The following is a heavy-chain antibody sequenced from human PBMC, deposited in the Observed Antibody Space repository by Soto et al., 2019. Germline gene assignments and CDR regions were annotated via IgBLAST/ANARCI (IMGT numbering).Heavy chain of an antibody. J-gene: IGHJ3*02. V-gene: IGHV4-38-2*01. Sequence: QVQLQESGPGLVKPSETLSLACAASGYSITTGYSWGWIRQPPGKGLEWIGNIFHSGSTYYNPSLKSRLTVSADTSKNQFSLKLRSVTAADTAIYYCARESSGGNSDFDIWGQGTMVTVSS. CDR1: GYSITTGYS. CDR2: IFHSGST. D-gene: IGHD2-21*02. CDR3: ARESSGGNSDFDI.